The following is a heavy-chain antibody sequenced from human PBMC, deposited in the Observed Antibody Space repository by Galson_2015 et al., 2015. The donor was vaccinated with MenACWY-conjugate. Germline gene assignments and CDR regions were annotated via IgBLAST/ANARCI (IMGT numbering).Heavy chain of an antibody. J-gene: IGHJ6*03. Sequence: SVKVSCKASGGRFGQYTISWVRQAPGQGLEWMGRLTPHSGGTDYAQKSQGRATVSRDMSINTAYMELNSLRFDDTAIYYCARGYAGGHMDVWGEGTTVTISS. CDR3: ARGYAGGHMDV. V-gene: IGHV1-2*06. CDR2: LTPHSGGT. D-gene: IGHD2-2*01. CDR1: GGRFGQYT.